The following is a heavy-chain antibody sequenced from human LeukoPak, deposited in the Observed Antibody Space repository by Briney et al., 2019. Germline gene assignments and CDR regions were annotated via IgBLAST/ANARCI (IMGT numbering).Heavy chain of an antibody. D-gene: IGHD1-26*01. CDR1: GYTFTSYG. J-gene: IGHJ4*02. Sequence: GASVKVSCKTSGYTFTSYGISWVRQAPGQGLEWMGWISAYNGNTNYAQKLQGRVTMTTDTSTSTAYMELRSLRSDDTAVYYCARVVLLEWELPNLTFDYWGQGTLVTVSS. V-gene: IGHV1-18*01. CDR3: ARVVLLEWELPNLTFDY. CDR2: ISAYNGNT.